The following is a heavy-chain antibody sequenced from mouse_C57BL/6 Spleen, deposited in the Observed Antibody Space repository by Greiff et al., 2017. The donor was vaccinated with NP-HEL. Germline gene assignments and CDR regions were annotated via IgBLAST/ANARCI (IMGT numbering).Heavy chain of an antibody. CDR2: INPYNGGT. J-gene: IGHJ4*01. V-gene: IGHV1-19*01. CDR3: ARDYYGSSRGYYAMDY. CDR1: GYTFTDYY. D-gene: IGHD1-1*01. Sequence: VQLQQSGPVLVKPGASVKMSCKASGYTFTDYYMNWVKQSHGKSLEWIGVINPYNGGTSYNQKFKGKATLTVDKSSSTAYMELNSLTSEDSAVYYCARDYYGSSRGYYAMDYWGQGTSVTVSS.